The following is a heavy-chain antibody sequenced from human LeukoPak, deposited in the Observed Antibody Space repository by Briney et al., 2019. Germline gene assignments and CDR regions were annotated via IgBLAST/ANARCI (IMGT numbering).Heavy chain of an antibody. D-gene: IGHD5-12*01. CDR1: GGTFSSYA. Sequence: GSSVKVSCKASGGTFSSYAISWVRQAPGQGLEWMGWISVYNGNTNYAQKLQGRVTMTADTSTRTAYMELRSLRSDDTAVYYCARVGLTWLPERNYYYYMDVWGKGTTVTVSS. CDR3: ARVGLTWLPERNYYYYMDV. V-gene: IGHV1-18*01. J-gene: IGHJ6*03. CDR2: ISVYNGNT.